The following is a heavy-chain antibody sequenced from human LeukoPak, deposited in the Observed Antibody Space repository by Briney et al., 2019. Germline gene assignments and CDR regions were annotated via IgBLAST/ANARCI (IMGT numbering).Heavy chain of an antibody. CDR1: GGSMNNHY. V-gene: IGHV4-59*11. D-gene: IGHD2-2*01. J-gene: IGHJ4*02. CDR3: ARFNSGCSEASCYVHY. Sequence: SETLSLTCTVSGGSMNNHYWTWIRQPPGKGLELIGHIFSTGTTAYTPSLKSRVTMSIDTSKNQFSLNVFSVTAADSAVYYCARFNSGCSEASCYVHYWGQGTLVTVSS. CDR2: IFSTGTT.